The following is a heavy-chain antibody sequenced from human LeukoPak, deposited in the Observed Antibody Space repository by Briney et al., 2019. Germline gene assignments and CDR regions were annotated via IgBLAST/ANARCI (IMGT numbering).Heavy chain of an antibody. J-gene: IGHJ4*02. CDR2: ISYDGSYE. CDR1: GFSFSTYG. Sequence: GGSLRLSCAASGFSFSTYGMHWVRQAPGKGLEWVAVISYDGSYEYYADSVKGRFTISRDNSNNTLYLQMNSLRAEDTAVYFCATHPRYSGSFDYWGQGTLVTVSP. CDR3: ATHPRYSGSFDY. D-gene: IGHD1-26*01. V-gene: IGHV3-30*03.